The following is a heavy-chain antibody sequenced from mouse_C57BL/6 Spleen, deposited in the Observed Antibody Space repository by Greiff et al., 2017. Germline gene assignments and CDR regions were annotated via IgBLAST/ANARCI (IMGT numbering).Heavy chain of an antibody. J-gene: IGHJ4*01. CDR3: ARSGYDYDEDYAMDY. D-gene: IGHD2-4*01. V-gene: IGHV1-82*01. Sequence: QVQLQQSGPELVKPGASVKISCKASGYAFSSSWMNWVQQRPGKGLEWIGRIYPGDGATNYNGKFKGKATLTADQSSSTAYMPLSCLTSEDSAVYFCARSGYDYDEDYAMDYWGQGTSVTVAS. CDR2: IYPGDGAT. CDR1: GYAFSSSW.